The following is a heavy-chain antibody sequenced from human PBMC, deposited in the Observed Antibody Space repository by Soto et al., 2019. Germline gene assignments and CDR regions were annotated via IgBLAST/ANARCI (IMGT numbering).Heavy chain of an antibody. CDR2: IHSDGATT. D-gene: IGHD3-16*01. V-gene: IGHV3-74*03. CDR1: GFTFTDYW. CDR3: ARGGFGSFDY. J-gene: IGHJ4*02. Sequence: EVHLVESGGGLVQPGGSLRLSCAASGFTFTDYWMHWVRQSPGKGLVWVSHIHSDGATTTYADSVKGRFTISRDNARNTVALQMNGLIGDHTAGYYCARGGFGSFDYGGQGALVSVSS.